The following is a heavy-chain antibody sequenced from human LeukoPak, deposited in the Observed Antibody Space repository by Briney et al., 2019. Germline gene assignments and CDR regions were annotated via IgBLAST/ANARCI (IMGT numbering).Heavy chain of an antibody. Sequence: PSETLSLTCTVSGGSISSSSYYWGWIGQPPGEGLEWIGGIYYSGSSYYNPSLKSRVTISVDTSKNQFSLKLSSVTAADTAVYYCAREITWHMDVWGKGTTVTVSS. CDR1: GGSISSSSYY. D-gene: IGHD1-14*01. V-gene: IGHV4-39*07. CDR2: IYYSGSS. CDR3: AREITWHMDV. J-gene: IGHJ6*03.